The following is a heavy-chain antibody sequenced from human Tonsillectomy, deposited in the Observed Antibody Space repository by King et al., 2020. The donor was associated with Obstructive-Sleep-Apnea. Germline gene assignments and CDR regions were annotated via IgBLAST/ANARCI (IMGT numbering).Heavy chain of an antibody. CDR1: VGSISSYY. D-gene: IGHD5-18*01. Sequence: VQLQESGPGLVKPSETLSLTCTVSVGSISSYYWSWIRQPPGKGLEWIGYIYYSGTTNYNPSLKSRVTISVDPSKNQFSLKLSSVTAADTAVYYCAGIYTYGSAYHGLDVWGQGTTVTVSS. V-gene: IGHV4-59*01. CDR2: IYYSGTT. CDR3: AGIYTYGSAYHGLDV. J-gene: IGHJ6*02.